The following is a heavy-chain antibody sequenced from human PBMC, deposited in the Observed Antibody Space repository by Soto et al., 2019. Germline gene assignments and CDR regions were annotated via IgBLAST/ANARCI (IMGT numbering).Heavy chain of an antibody. J-gene: IGHJ6*02. CDR1: GYTFSGYS. V-gene: IGHV1-18*04. D-gene: IGHD2-21*01. CDR2: ISGYNGNT. CDR3: ARDVFCGGAPACPDMDV. Sequence: GGSVKVSCKASGYTFSGYSITWVRQAPGQGLEWMGRISGYNGNTNYARTLRDRLTLTTDTSTSTAYMELRSLTSDDTAVYYCARDVFCGGAPACPDMDVWGQGTTVTVSS.